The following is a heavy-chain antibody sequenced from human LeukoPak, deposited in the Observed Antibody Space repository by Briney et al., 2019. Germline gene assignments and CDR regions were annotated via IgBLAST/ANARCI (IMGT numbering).Heavy chain of an antibody. J-gene: IGHJ4*02. D-gene: IGHD3-16*01. CDR1: GGSISSYY. CDR2: IYYSGST. Sequence: SETLSLTCTVSGGSISSYYWSWIRQPPEKGLEWIGYIYYSGSTNYNPSLKSRVTISVDTSKNQFSLKLSSVTAADTAVYYCARSARLELGLDYWGQGTLVTVSS. V-gene: IGHV4-59*01. CDR3: ARSARLELGLDY.